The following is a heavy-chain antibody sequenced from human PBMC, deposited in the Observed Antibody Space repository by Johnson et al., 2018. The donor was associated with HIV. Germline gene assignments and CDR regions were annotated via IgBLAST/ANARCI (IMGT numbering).Heavy chain of an antibody. Sequence: QVQLVESGGGLVKPGGSLRLSCAASGFTFSSYAMHWVRQAPGKGLEWVAVISYDGSNKYYTDSVKGRFTISRDNSKNTLYLLMNSLRPADTALYYCARDSVGARGAFDIWGQGTMVTVSS. CDR2: ISYDGSNK. CDR3: ARDSVGARGAFDI. V-gene: IGHV3-30*04. CDR1: GFTFSSYA. J-gene: IGHJ3*02. D-gene: IGHD1-26*01.